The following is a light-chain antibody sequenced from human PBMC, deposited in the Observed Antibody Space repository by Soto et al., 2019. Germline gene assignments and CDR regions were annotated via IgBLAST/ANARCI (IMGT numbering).Light chain of an antibody. Sequence: HSALTQPASVSGSPGQSITISCTGTSSDVGAYNYVSWYQHHPGKVPKLLIYEVTNRPSGVSDRFSGSKSGNTASLTISGLQAEDEADYYCSSFTSSSTLYVFGTGTKVTVL. J-gene: IGLJ1*01. CDR2: EVT. CDR1: SSDVGAYNY. CDR3: SSFTSSSTLYV. V-gene: IGLV2-14*01.